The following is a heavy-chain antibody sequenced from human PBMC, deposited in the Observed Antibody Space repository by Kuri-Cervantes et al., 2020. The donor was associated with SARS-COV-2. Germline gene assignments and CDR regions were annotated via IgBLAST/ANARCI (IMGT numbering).Heavy chain of an antibody. CDR2: ISGSGGST. CDR3: AKDWDSRGYYLFDH. CDR1: GFTFSSCA. V-gene: IGHV3-23*01. J-gene: IGHJ4*02. D-gene: IGHD3-22*01. Sequence: GGSLRLSCAASGFTFSSCAMSWVRQAPGKGLEWASSISGSGGSTYYADSVKGRFTISRDNSKNTLYPQMNSLRAEDTAVYYCAKDWDSRGYYLFDHWGQGTLVTVSS.